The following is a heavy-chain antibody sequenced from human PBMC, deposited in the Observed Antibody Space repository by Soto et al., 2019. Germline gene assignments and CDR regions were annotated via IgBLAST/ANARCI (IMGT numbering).Heavy chain of an antibody. Sequence: EVQLMESGGGLVQPGRSLRLSCAASGFTFDDYAMHWVRQAPGKGLEWVSGISWNSGSIGYADSVKGRFTISRDNAKNSLYLQMNSLRAEDTALYYCAKDKSRYYYYMDVWGKGTTVTVSS. CDR3: AKDKSRYYYYMDV. CDR1: GFTFDDYA. CDR2: ISWNSGSI. V-gene: IGHV3-9*01. J-gene: IGHJ6*03.